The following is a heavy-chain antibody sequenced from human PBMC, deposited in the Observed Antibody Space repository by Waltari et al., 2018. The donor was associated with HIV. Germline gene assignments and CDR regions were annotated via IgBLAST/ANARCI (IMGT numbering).Heavy chain of an antibody. CDR1: GGSISSSSYY. V-gene: IGHV4-39*07. J-gene: IGHJ4*02. Sequence: QLQLQESGPGLVKPSETLSLTCTVSGGSISSSSYYWGWIRQPPGKGLEWIGSIYYSGSTYYTPALKSRVTISVDTSKNQFALKLSSGTAADTAVYYCARALGHYDFWSGYPFDYWGQGTLVTVSS. CDR2: IYYSGST. D-gene: IGHD3-3*01. CDR3: ARALGHYDFWSGYPFDY.